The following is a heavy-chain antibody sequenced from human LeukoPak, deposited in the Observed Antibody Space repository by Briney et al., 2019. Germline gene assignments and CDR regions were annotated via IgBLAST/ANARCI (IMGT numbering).Heavy chain of an antibody. CDR1: GFTFDDYA. CDR3: AKVYSSGLDYFDY. V-gene: IGHV3-23*01. D-gene: IGHD6-19*01. Sequence: PGGSLRLSCAASGFTFDDYAMSWVRQAPGKGLEWVSAISGSGGSTYYADSVKGRFTISRDNSKNTLYLQMNSLRAEDTAVYYCAKVYSSGLDYFDYWGQGTLVTVSS. CDR2: ISGSGGST. J-gene: IGHJ4*02.